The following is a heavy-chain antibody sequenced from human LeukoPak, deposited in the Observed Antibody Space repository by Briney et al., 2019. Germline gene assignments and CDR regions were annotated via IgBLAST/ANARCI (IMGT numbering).Heavy chain of an antibody. D-gene: IGHD2-2*01. CDR2: ISAYNGNT. CDR1: GYTFTSYG. J-gene: IGHJ5*02. Sequence: ASVKVSCKASGYTFTSYGISWVRQAPGQGLEWMGWISAYNGNTNYAHKLQGRFTMTTDKSTSTAYMELRSLRSDDTAAYYCARDYCSSTSCYSRFDPWGQGTLVTVSS. V-gene: IGHV1-18*01. CDR3: ARDYCSSTSCYSRFDP.